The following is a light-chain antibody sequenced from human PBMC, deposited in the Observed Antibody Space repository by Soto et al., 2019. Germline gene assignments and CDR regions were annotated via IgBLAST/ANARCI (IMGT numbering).Light chain of an antibody. Sequence: EIVLTQSPATLSLSPGERATHSCRASQSVSSYLAWYQQKPGQAPRLLIYDASNRATGIPARFSGSGSGTVFTLTISSLEPEDFAVYYCQQRSNWPLTFGGGTKVDIK. CDR3: QQRSNWPLT. J-gene: IGKJ4*01. CDR2: DAS. V-gene: IGKV3-11*01. CDR1: QSVSSY.